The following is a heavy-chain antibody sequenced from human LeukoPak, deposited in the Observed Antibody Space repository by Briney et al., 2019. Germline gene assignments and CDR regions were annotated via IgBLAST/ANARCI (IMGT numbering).Heavy chain of an antibody. CDR3: ARGRRVATYFDY. D-gene: IGHD5-12*01. V-gene: IGHV3-53*01. CDR2: IYSDNT. Sequence: GGSLRLSCTVSGFTVSSNSMSWVRQAPGKGLEWVSFIYSDNTHYSDSVKGRFTISRDNSKNTLYLQMNSLRAEDTAVYYCARGRRVATYFDYWGQGTLVTVSS. J-gene: IGHJ4*02. CDR1: GFTVSSNS.